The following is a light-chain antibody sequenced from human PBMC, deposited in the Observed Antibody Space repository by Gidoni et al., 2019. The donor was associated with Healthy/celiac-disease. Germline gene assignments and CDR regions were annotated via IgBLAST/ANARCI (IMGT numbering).Light chain of an antibody. J-gene: IGLJ2*01. CDR3: CSYAGSTRV. Sequence: SALTQPRSVSGSPGQSVTISCTGTSSDVGGYNYVSWYQQHPGKAPKLMIYDVSKRPSVVPDRFSGSKSGNTASLTISGLQAEDEADYYCCSYAGSTRVFGGGTKLTVL. CDR2: DVS. V-gene: IGLV2-11*01. CDR1: SSDVGGYNY.